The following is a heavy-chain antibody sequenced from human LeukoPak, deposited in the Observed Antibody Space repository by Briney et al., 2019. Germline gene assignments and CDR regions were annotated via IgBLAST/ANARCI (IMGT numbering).Heavy chain of an antibody. CDR1: GFTFSSYG. CDR2: IIPIFGTA. J-gene: IGHJ6*03. CDR3: ARGHVVVTYKYYYYYMDV. Sequence: GGSLRLSCAASGFTFSSYGMSWVRQAPGQVLEWMGGIIPIFGTANYAQKFQGRVTITADESTSTAYMELSSLRSEDTAVYYCARGHVVVTYKYYYYYMDVWGKGTTVTVSS. D-gene: IGHD2-21*02. V-gene: IGHV1-69*01.